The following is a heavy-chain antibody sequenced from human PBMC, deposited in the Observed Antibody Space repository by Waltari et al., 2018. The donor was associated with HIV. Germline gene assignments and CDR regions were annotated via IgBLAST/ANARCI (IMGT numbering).Heavy chain of an antibody. CDR2: ISYHGDDK. V-gene: IGHV3-30*18. Sequence: QVYLVESGGGVVQPGRSLRLSCAASGFTFSSYAMHWVRQAPGKGLEWVAVISYHGDDKYYADSVKGRFTISRDNSKNTLYLQMNSLRAEDTAVYYCAKGASGWSPGYWGQGTLVTVSS. J-gene: IGHJ4*02. D-gene: IGHD6-19*01. CDR1: GFTFSSYA. CDR3: AKGASGWSPGY.